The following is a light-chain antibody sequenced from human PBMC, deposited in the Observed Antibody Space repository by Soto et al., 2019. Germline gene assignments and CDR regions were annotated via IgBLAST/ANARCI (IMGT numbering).Light chain of an antibody. V-gene: IGKV1-12*01. CDR2: ASS. CDR1: QDILSW. J-gene: IGKJ3*01. Sequence: DIQMTQSPSSVSASVGDTVTITCRASQDILSWLVWYQQKPGEAPRLLIYASSNLQSGVPSRFSGSRSGTEFTLTISSLQPEDFATYYCQQANTFPITFGPGTRLDIK. CDR3: QQANTFPIT.